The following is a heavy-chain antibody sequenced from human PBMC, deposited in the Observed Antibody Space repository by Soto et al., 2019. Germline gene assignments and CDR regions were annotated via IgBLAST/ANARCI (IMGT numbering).Heavy chain of an antibody. CDR1: GNTFTTYY. Sequence: ASVKVSCKASGNTFTTYYVHWVRQAPGQGLEWMGVLNPRDGATSYAQKFQGRVTMTRDTSTSTVYMEMSSLRSEDTAMYYCTRRGYCSGGSCPLGFDYWGQGALVTVSS. CDR2: LNPRDGAT. CDR3: TRRGYCSGGSCPLGFDY. D-gene: IGHD2-15*01. V-gene: IGHV1-46*03. J-gene: IGHJ4*02.